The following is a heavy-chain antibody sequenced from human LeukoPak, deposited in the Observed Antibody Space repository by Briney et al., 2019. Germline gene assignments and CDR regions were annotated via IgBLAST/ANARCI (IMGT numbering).Heavy chain of an antibody. D-gene: IGHD3/OR15-3a*01. V-gene: IGHV4-39*01. J-gene: IGHJ4*02. CDR3: ARQTGSGLFILP. CDR2: IYYSGNT. Sequence: SETLSLTCTVSGVSISSSNSYWGWIRQPLGKGLEWIGSIYYSGNTYYNASLKSQVSISIDTSKNQFSLKLTSVTAADTAVYYCARQTGSGLFILPGGQGTLVTVSS. CDR1: GVSISSSNSY.